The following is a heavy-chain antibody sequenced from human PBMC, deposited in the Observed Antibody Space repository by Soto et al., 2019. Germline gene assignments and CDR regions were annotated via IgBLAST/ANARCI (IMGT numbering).Heavy chain of an antibody. V-gene: IGHV1-3*05. D-gene: IGHD1-20*01. CDR3: ARGITLPTPLHY. J-gene: IGHJ4*02. CDR2: INAGNGNT. Sequence: QVQLVQSGAEEKKPGASVKVSCKASGYTFTSYAMHSVRQAPGQRLEWMGWINAGNGNTKYSQKFQGRVTITRDTSASTAYMELSSLRSEDTAVYYCARGITLPTPLHYWGQGTLVTVSS. CDR1: GYTFTSYA.